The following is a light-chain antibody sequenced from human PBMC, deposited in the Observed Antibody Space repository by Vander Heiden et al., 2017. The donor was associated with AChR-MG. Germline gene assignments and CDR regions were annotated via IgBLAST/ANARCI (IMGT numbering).Light chain of an antibody. J-gene: IGKJ3*01. Sequence: IVLTQSPATLSLSPGESATISCRASQNITTYLGWYQQKRGQAPRLLIYDASNRATGIPARFSGGGSETDFTLTISSLEPEDFAIYYCQQRDNWPQTFGHGTKVDVK. CDR3: QQRDNWPQT. CDR2: DAS. CDR1: QNITTY. V-gene: IGKV3-11*01.